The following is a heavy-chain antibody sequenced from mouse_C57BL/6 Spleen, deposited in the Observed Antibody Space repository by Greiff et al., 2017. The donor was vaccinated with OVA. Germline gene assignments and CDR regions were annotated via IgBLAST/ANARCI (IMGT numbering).Heavy chain of an antibody. V-gene: IGHV5-9*01. J-gene: IGHJ3*01. D-gene: IGHD1-2*01. CDR1: GFTFSSYT. CDR2: ISGGGGNT. Sequence: EVQGVESGGGLVKPGGSLKLSCAASGFTFSSYTMSWVRQTPEKRLEWVATISGGGGNTYYPDSVKGRFTISRDNAKNTLYLQMSSLRSEDTALYYCARPLYYGGGFAYWGQGTLVTVSA. CDR3: ARPLYYGGGFAY.